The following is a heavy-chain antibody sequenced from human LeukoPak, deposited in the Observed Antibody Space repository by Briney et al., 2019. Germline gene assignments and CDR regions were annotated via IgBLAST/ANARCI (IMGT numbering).Heavy chain of an antibody. D-gene: IGHD6-19*01. V-gene: IGHV3-23*01. CDR2: ITGSGDTS. J-gene: IGHJ4*02. CDR3: ARENVAVVAEVGQSHRPSYFDY. CDR1: NFRP. Sequence: GGSLRLSCAASNFRPMSWVRQAPGKGLEWVSGITGSGDTSYYADSAKGRVTISRDNFKSMVYLQMDSLRAEDTAVYYCARENVAVVAEVGQSHRPSYFDYWGQGILVTVSS.